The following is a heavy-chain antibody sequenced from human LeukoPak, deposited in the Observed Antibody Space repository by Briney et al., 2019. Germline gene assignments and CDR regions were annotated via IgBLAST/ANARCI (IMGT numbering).Heavy chain of an antibody. D-gene: IGHD3-10*01. CDR2: ISVSNANT. J-gene: IGHJ4*02. CDR1: GYTFTSYG. Sequence: ASVKVSCKASGYTFTSYGINWVRQAPGQGLEWMGWISVSNANTDYAQKLQGRVTMTTDTSTSTAYTELRSLRSDDTAVYYCARDVLTMVRGVLDYWGQGTLVTVSS. CDR3: ARDVLTMVRGVLDY. V-gene: IGHV1-18*01.